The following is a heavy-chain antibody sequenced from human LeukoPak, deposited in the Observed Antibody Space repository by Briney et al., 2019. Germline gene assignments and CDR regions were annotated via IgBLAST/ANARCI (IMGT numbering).Heavy chain of an antibody. D-gene: IGHD1-26*01. Sequence: SETLFLTCTVSGGSISSYYWSWIRQPPGKGLEWIGYIYYSGSTNYNPSLKSRVTISVDTSKNQFSLKLSSVTAADTAVYYCATWAWELPFGYWGQGTLVTVSS. CDR2: IYYSGST. CDR3: ATWAWELPFGY. CDR1: GGSISSYY. J-gene: IGHJ4*02. V-gene: IGHV4-59*08.